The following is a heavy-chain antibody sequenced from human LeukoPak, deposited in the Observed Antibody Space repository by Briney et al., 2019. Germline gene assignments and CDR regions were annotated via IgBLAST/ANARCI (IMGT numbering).Heavy chain of an antibody. Sequence: ASVKVSCKTSVYTFTTFGINWVRQAPGQGLEWMGWISPYNGNTNYAQKLQGRVTMTTDTSTNTAYMELRSLRSDDTAVYYCARDKGRAYSYGYVDYWGQGTLVSVS. J-gene: IGHJ4*02. D-gene: IGHD5-18*01. CDR2: ISPYNGNT. CDR3: ARDKGRAYSYGYVDY. V-gene: IGHV1-18*01. CDR1: VYTFTTFG.